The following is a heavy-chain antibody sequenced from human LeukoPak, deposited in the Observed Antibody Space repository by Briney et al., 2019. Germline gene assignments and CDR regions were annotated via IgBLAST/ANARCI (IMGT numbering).Heavy chain of an antibody. CDR1: GGSISNYY. D-gene: IGHD3-3*01. CDR3: ARYDFNKFFDY. J-gene: IGHJ4*02. Sequence: SETLSLTCTVSGGSISNYYWSWIRQPPGKGLEWIGYIYYSGSTNYNPSLKSRVTMSVDTSKNQFSLKLSSVTAADTAVYYCARYDFNKFFDYWGQGTLVTVSS. V-gene: IGHV4-59*01. CDR2: IYYSGST.